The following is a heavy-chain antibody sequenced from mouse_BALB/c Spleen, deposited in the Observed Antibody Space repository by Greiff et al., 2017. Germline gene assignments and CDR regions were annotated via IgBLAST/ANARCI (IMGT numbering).Heavy chain of an antibody. V-gene: IGHV5-12-2*01. CDR1: GFTFSSYT. D-gene: IGHD1-1*01. CDR2: ISNGGGST. J-gene: IGHJ2*01. CDR3: ARQGYGSSPFDY. Sequence: EVKVVESGGGLVQPGGSLKLSCAASGFTFSSYTMSWVRQTPEKRLEWVAYISNGGGSTYYPDTVKGRFTISRDNAKNTLYLQMSSLKSEDTAMYYCARQGYGSSPFDYWGQGTTLTVSS.